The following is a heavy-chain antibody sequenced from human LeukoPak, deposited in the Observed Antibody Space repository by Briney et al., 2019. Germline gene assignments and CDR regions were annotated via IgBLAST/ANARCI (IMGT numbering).Heavy chain of an antibody. Sequence: SETLSLTCTVSGGSSSGFQWSWIRQSPGKGLEWIGHTYHSDTNYNPSLKSRVTISVDTSKNQFSLKLRSVTAADTAVYYCASATVWLAFDSWGQGTLVTVSS. CDR2: TYHSDT. V-gene: IGHV4-59*08. D-gene: IGHD4-17*01. CDR1: GGSSSGFQ. J-gene: IGHJ4*02. CDR3: ASATVWLAFDS.